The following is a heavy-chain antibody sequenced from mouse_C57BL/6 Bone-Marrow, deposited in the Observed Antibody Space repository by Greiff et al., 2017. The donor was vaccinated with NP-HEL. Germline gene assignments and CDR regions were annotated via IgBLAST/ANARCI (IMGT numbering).Heavy chain of an antibody. V-gene: IGHV1-59*01. Sequence: QVHVKQPGAELVRPGTSVKLSCKASGYTFTSYWMHWVKQRPGQGLEWIGVIDPSDSYTNYNQKFNGKATLTVDTSSSTAYMQLSSLTSEDSAVYYCARHYLGAWFAYWGQGTLVTVSA. D-gene: IGHD1-1*02. J-gene: IGHJ3*01. CDR3: ARHYLGAWFAY. CDR1: GYTFTSYW. CDR2: IDPSDSYT.